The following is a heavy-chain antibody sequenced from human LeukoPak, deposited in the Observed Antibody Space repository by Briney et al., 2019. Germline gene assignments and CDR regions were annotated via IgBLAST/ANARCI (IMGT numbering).Heavy chain of an antibody. Sequence: GGSLRLSCAASGFTFSGYAMSWVRQAPGKGLEWVSIIGSDGGATYYADSVKGRFTISRDNSKNTLYLQMNSLRAEDTAVYYCAGDRTSSVVITDTLDYWGQGTLVTVSS. V-gene: IGHV3-23*01. CDR1: GFTFSGYA. D-gene: IGHD3-22*01. J-gene: IGHJ4*02. CDR2: IGSDGGAT. CDR3: AGDRTSSVVITDTLDY.